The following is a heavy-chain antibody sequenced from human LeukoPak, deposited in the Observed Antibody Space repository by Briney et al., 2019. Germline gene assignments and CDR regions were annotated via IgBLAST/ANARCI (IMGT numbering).Heavy chain of an antibody. CDR1: GFTVRSNY. CDR2: ILSDHTT. CDR3: ARGLLESQFDH. V-gene: IGHV3-53*01. Sequence: GGPLRLSCAASGFTVRSNYMSWVRQAPGKGLEWVSIILSDHTTHYADSVKGRFTFSRDDSKNSLHLQMNRLRVEDTAVYYCARGLLESQFDHWGQGTLVTVSS. J-gene: IGHJ4*02. D-gene: IGHD3-10*01.